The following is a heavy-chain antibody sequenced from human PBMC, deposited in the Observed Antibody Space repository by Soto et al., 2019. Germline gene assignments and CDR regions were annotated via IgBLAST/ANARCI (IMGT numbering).Heavy chain of an antibody. V-gene: IGHV3-21*01. D-gene: IGHD2-15*01. CDR3: AIAPYCRGGSCYLDY. CDR2: ISSSSSYI. J-gene: IGHJ4*02. Sequence: EVQLVESGGGLVKPGGSLRLSCAASGFTFSSYSMNWVRQAPGKGLEWVSSISSSSSYIYYADSVKGRVTISRDNAKNSLYLQMNSLRAEDTAVYYCAIAPYCRGGSCYLDYWGQGTLVTVSS. CDR1: GFTFSSYS.